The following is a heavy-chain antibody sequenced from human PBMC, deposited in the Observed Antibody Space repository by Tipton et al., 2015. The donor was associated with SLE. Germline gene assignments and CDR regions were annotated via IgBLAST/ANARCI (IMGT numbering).Heavy chain of an antibody. V-gene: IGHV3-33*01. Sequence: SLRLSCAASGFTFSSYGMHWVRQAPGKGLEWVAVIWYDGSNKYYADSVKGRFTISRDNSKNTLYLQMNSLRAEDTAVYYCARVKGNSGYDYYYGMDVWGQGTTVTVSS. D-gene: IGHD5-12*01. CDR2: IWYDGSNK. J-gene: IGHJ6*02. CDR3: ARVKGNSGYDYYYGMDV. CDR1: GFTFSSYG.